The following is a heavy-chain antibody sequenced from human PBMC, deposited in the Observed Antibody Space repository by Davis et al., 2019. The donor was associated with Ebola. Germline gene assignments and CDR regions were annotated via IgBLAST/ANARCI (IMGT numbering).Heavy chain of an antibody. V-gene: IGHV4-34*01. J-gene: IGHJ4*02. Sequence: MPGGSLRLSCAVYGGSFSTYYWSWIRQPPGMGLEWIGEINHSGSTNYNPSLKRRVTMSVDTSKSQFSLKLSSVTAADTSIYYCARGPAYSSGWYWNYWGQGTLVTVSS. CDR3: ARGPAYSSGWYWNY. D-gene: IGHD6-19*01. CDR1: GGSFSTYY. CDR2: INHSGST.